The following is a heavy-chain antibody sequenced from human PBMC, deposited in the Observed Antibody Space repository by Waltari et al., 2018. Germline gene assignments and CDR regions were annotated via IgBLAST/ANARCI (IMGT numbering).Heavy chain of an antibody. CDR3: ARSYLAAAGADYYYYGMDV. Sequence: QVQLVQSGAEVKKPGSSVKVSCKASGGTFSSYAISWVRQAPGQGLEWMGGVIPIFGTANYAQKFQGRVTITADESTSTAYMELSSLRSEDTAVYDCARSYLAAAGADYYYYGMDVWGQGTTVTVSS. CDR2: VIPIFGTA. D-gene: IGHD6-13*01. J-gene: IGHJ6*02. CDR1: GGTFSSYA. V-gene: IGHV1-69*01.